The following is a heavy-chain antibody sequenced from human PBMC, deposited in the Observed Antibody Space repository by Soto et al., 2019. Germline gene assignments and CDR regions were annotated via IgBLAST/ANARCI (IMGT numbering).Heavy chain of an antibody. D-gene: IGHD3-10*02. Sequence: QLQLVESGGGVVHPGRSLRLSCAASGFTFSSYGMHWVRQAPGKGLEWVAIIWYDGSKKYYADSVKGRFTISRDNSKNTLFLQMNSLRADDTAVYYCARPYVHGGKDWFFDYWGQGTLVTVSS. V-gene: IGHV3-33*01. CDR2: IWYDGSKK. CDR3: ARPYVHGGKDWFFDY. CDR1: GFTFSSYG. J-gene: IGHJ4*02.